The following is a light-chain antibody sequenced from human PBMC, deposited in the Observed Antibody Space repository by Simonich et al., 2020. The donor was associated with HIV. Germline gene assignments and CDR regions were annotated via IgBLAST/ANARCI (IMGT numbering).Light chain of an antibody. CDR1: QSVLYSSNNKNY. CDR2: WAS. CDR3: QHYYTTPLT. Sequence: DIVMTQSPDSLAVSLGERATINCKSSQSVLYSSNNKNYLAWYQQKPGQPPKLLIYWASTRESGVPDRFSGSGSGTDFTLTISSLQAEDVALYYCQHYYTTPLTFGGGTRWRSN. V-gene: IGKV4-1*01. J-gene: IGKJ4*01.